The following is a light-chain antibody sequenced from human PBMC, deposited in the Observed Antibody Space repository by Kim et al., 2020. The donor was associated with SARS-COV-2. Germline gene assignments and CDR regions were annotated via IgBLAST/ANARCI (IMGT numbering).Light chain of an antibody. Sequence: GKTVTLSCTRSSGSIASNYVQWYQQRPGSSPIIVIYEDNQRPSGVPDRFSGSIDSSSNSASLTISGLKTEDEADYYCQSYDSSSVIFGGGTKLTVL. CDR2: EDN. CDR1: SGSIASNY. CDR3: QSYDSSSVI. J-gene: IGLJ2*01. V-gene: IGLV6-57*01.